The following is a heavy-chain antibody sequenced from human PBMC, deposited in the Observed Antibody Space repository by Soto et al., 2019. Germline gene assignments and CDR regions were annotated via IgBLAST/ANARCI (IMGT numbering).Heavy chain of an antibody. CDR2: ISAYSGKT. CDR1: SYNFLSYG. Sequence: ASVKGSRKASSYNFLSYGLSWVRPAPGQGLEWMGWISAYSGKTDYAQRLQDKVTLTRDTSTNTAQLELTNLRSDDTAGYLCARIPSAGVIDSWGQGTLVTVSS. D-gene: IGHD3-10*01. CDR3: ARIPSAGVIDS. J-gene: IGHJ4*02. V-gene: IGHV1-18*04.